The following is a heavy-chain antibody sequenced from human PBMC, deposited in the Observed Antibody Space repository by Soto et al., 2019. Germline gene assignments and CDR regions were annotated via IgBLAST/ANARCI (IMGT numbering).Heavy chain of an antibody. CDR2: MYYSGIT. J-gene: IGHJ4*02. D-gene: IGHD1-26*01. CDR1: GAPVSSETHC. V-gene: IGHV4-61*01. Sequence: QVQLQESGPGLVKPSETLSLTCTVSGAPVSSETHCWTWFRQPPGKGLEWIGFMYYSGITNSNPALKSRVTLSVDRSRNQFSLSLNSVTAADTAVYYCAREDMSGTYYFDYWGPGMQVTVSS. CDR3: AREDMSGTYYFDY.